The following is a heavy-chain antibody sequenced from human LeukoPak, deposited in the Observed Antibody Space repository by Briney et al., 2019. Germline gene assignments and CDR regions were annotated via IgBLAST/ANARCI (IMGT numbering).Heavy chain of an antibody. V-gene: IGHV3-20*04. D-gene: IGHD2-15*01. J-gene: IGHJ4*02. Sequence: PGGSLRLSCAASGFTINDYGMNWVRQAPGKGLEWVSGIKWNGGRRGYADSVKGRFTISRDNAKNSLFLQMNSLRAEDRALYYCARVGSLRYYFDYWGQGTLVTVSS. CDR2: IKWNGGRR. CDR3: ARVGSLRYYFDY. CDR1: GFTINDYG.